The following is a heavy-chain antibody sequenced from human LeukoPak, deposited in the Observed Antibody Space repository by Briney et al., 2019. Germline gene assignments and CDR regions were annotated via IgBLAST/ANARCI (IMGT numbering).Heavy chain of an antibody. CDR2: ISGSGGST. J-gene: IGHJ3*02. CDR3: AKDPDFGSYSHPIGASDI. Sequence: GGSLRLSCAASGFIFSKYWMIWVRQAPGKGLEWVSAISGSGGSTYYADSVKGRFTISRDNSKNTLYLQMNSLRAEDTAVYYCAKDPDFGSYSHPIGASDIWGQGTMVTVSS. CDR1: GFIFSKYW. V-gene: IGHV3-23*01. D-gene: IGHD1-26*01.